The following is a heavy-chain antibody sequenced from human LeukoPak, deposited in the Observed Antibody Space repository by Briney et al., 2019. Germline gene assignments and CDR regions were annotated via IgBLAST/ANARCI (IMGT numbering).Heavy chain of an antibody. CDR2: ISSSSSYI. J-gene: IGHJ6*02. CDR3: ARDGATYYDILTGYFLYYYGMDV. V-gene: IGHV3-21*01. Sequence: GGSLRLSCAASGFTFSSYSMNWVRQAPGKGLEWVSSISSSSSYIYYADSVKGRFTISRDNAKNSLYLQMNSLRAEDTAVYYCARDGATYYDILTGYFLYYYGMDVWPRDHGHRLL. CDR1: GFTFSSYS. D-gene: IGHD3-9*01.